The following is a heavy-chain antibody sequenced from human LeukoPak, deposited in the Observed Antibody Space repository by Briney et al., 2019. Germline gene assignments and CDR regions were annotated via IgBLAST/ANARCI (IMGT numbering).Heavy chain of an antibody. D-gene: IGHD3-10*01. CDR1: GDSVSTNSAT. J-gene: IGHJ4*02. CDR3: VRGSRSAGSGSYYDFDY. V-gene: IGHV6-1*01. CDR2: TYYRSKRYN. Sequence: SQTLSLTCAISGDSVSTNSATWNWIRQSPSRGLEWLGRTYYRSKRYNDYAVSVKSRVTINPDTSKNQFSLQLNSVTPEDTAVYYCVRGSRSAGSGSYYDFDYWGQGTLVTVSS.